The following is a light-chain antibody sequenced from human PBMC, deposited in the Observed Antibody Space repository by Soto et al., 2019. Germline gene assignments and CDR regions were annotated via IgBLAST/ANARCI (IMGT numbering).Light chain of an antibody. CDR1: NSNIGAGYG. Sequence: QSVLTQPPSVSGAPGQRVTISCTGSNSNIGAGYGVHWYQQLPGTAPKLLIYGNSNRPSGVPDRFSGSKSGTSASLAITGLQAEDEADYYCQSYDSSLSGVFGTGTKVTVL. V-gene: IGLV1-40*01. J-gene: IGLJ1*01. CDR3: QSYDSSLSGV. CDR2: GNS.